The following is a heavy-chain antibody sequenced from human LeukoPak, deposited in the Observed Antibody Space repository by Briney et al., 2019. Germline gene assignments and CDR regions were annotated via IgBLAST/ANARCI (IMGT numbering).Heavy chain of an antibody. Sequence: PGGSLRLSCAASGFTFSKSWMTWVRQAPGKGLQWVAHINEDGSKKFYVDSGMGRFTISRDNAKTSLYLQMNSLKAEDTAVYYCARWSSGWEFDYWGQGTLVSVAS. CDR1: GFTFSKSW. D-gene: IGHD6-19*01. J-gene: IGHJ4*02. V-gene: IGHV3-7*05. CDR2: INEDGSKK. CDR3: ARWSSGWEFDY.